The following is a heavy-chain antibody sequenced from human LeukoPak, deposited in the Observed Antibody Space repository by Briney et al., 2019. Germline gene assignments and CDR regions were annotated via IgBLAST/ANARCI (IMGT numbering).Heavy chain of an antibody. J-gene: IGHJ4*02. D-gene: IGHD1-26*01. CDR3: AKEYTGTFSPFPSYFDN. CDR2: IYSGGST. Sequence: GGSLRLSCAASGFTFSSYGMSWVRQAPGKGLEWVSVIYSGGSTYYADSVKGRFTISRDNSKNTLYLQMNSLRAEDTAIYYCAKEYTGTFSPFPSYFDNWGQGTLVTVSS. CDR1: GFTFSSYG. V-gene: IGHV3-23*03.